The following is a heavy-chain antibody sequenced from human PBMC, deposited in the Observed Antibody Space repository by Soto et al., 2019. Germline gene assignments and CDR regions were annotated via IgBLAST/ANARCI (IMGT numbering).Heavy chain of an antibody. V-gene: IGHV1-69*01. D-gene: IGHD6-6*01. CDR2: IIPIFGTA. J-gene: IGHJ4*02. CDR1: GGTFSSYA. Sequence: QVQLVQSGAEVKTPGSSVKVSCKASGGTFSSYAISWVRQAPGQGLEGMGGIIPIFGTANYAQKFQGRVTITAAEFTGTAYMELSSLRSEDTAVCYCARSFDSPDEYISSVVSGYWGQGTLVTVSS. CDR3: ARSFDSPDEYISSVVSGY.